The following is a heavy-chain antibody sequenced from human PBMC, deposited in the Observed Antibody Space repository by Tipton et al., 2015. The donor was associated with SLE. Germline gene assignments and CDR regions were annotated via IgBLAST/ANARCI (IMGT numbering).Heavy chain of an antibody. CDR2: IHGDGTTT. Sequence: GSLRLSCVASGFTFGPFWMHWVRQVPGEGLVWVSHIHGDGTTTNYADSVKGRFTISRDNAKNTLYLQMNSLRAEDTAVYYCARDRRFPDSFNIWGQGTMVTVSS. D-gene: IGHD3-3*01. CDR3: ARDRRFPDSFNI. CDR1: GFTFGPFW. V-gene: IGHV3-74*01. J-gene: IGHJ3*02.